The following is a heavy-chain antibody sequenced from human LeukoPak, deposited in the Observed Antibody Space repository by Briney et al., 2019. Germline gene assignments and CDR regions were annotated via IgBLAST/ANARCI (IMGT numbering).Heavy chain of an antibody. CDR2: ISHSGTT. CDR1: GYSISSGYF. J-gene: IGHJ4*02. V-gene: IGHV4-38-2*02. CDR3: ARVRKTYYYGSGTPDY. Sequence: PSETLSLTCTVSGYSISSGYFWGWIRQPPGKGLEWIGSISHSGTTYYNPSLKSRVTISVDTSKNQFSLKLSSVTAADTAVYYCARVRKTYYYGSGTPDYWGQGTLVTVSS. D-gene: IGHD3-10*01.